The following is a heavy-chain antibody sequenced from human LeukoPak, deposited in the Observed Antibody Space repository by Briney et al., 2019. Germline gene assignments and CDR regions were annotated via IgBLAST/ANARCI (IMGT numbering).Heavy chain of an antibody. D-gene: IGHD6-19*01. CDR2: ISSSSNTI. V-gene: IGHV3-48*01. CDR1: GFTFDDYG. Sequence: GGSLRLSCAASGFTFDDYGMNWVRQAPGKGLEWVSYISSSSNTIYYADSVKGRFTISRDNAKNSLYLQMNSLRAEDTAVYYCIVLAVTATLGFDYWGQGTLVTVSS. J-gene: IGHJ4*02. CDR3: IVLAVTATLGFDY.